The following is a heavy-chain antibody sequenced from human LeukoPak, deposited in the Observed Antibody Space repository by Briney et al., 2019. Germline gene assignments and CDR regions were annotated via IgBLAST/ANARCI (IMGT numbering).Heavy chain of an antibody. J-gene: IGHJ4*02. Sequence: SETLSLTCTVSGGSISSNSYFWGWIRQPPGKGLEWIGAIHYSGTTFHNPSLQSRVTISLDPSKNQFSLKVSSVTAADTAVYYCAGDRGSECDSWGQGTLVTVSS. D-gene: IGHD3-16*01. CDR2: IHYSGTT. CDR3: AGDRGSECDS. V-gene: IGHV4-39*07. CDR1: GGSISSNSYF.